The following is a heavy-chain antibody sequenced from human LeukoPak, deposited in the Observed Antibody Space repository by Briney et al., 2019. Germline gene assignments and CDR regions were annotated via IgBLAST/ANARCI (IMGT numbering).Heavy chain of an antibody. D-gene: IGHD6-6*01. Sequence: AGGSLRLSCAASGFTFSSYWMSWVRQAPGKGLEWVANIKQDGSEKYYVDSVKGRFTISRDNAKNSLYLQMNSLRAEDTAVYYCARVRIAAAPGSYYYYMDGWGKGTTVTVSS. J-gene: IGHJ6*03. V-gene: IGHV3-7*01. CDR3: ARVRIAAAPGSYYYYMDG. CDR2: IKQDGSEK. CDR1: GFTFSSYW.